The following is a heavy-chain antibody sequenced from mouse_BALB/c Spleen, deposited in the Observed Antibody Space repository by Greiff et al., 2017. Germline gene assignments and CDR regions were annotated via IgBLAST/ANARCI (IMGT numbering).Heavy chain of an antibody. CDR2: IDPANGNT. V-gene: IGHV14-3*02. J-gene: IGHJ4*01. Sequence: EVKLQESGAELVKPGASVKLSCTASGFNIKDTYMHWVKQRPEQGLEWIGRIDPANGNTKYDPKFQGKATITADTSSNTAYLQLSSLTSEDTAVYYCARDRYDAMDYWGQGTSVTVSS. CDR1: GFNIKDTY. D-gene: IGHD2-14*01. CDR3: ARDRYDAMDY.